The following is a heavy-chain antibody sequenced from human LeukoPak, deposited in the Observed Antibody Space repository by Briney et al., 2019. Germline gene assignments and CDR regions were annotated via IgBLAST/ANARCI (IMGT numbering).Heavy chain of an antibody. CDR2: IYYSGST. CDR3: GRSYGSGSTDAFDI. J-gene: IGHJ3*02. Sequence: PSETLSLTCTVSGGSISSSSYYWGWIRQPPGKGLEWIGSIYYSGSTYYNPSLKSRVAISVDTSKNQFSLKLSSVTAADTAVYYCGRSYGSGSTDAFDIWGQGTMVTVSS. CDR1: GGSISSSSYY. D-gene: IGHD3-10*01. V-gene: IGHV4-39*07.